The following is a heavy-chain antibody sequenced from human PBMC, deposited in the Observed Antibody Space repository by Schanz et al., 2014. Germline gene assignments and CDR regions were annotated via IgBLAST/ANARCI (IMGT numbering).Heavy chain of an antibody. CDR1: GSSFGLYP. CDR3: AKHRHYADNNGYPGIDY. V-gene: IGHV3-23*04. D-gene: IGHD3-16*01. CDR2: ISGRGDST. Sequence: EVQLVESGGGLAQPGGSLRLPWAAPGSSFGLYPMNWVGQAQGKGLGWVSLISGRGDSTHYADSVKGRFTISRDNSRKTLSLQMNSLRAEDTAVYYCAKHRHYADNNGYPGIDYWGQGTLVTVS. J-gene: IGHJ4*02.